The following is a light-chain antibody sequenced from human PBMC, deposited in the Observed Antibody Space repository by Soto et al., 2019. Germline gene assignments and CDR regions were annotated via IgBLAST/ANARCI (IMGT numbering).Light chain of an antibody. Sequence: QAVVTQPPSVSGAPGQKVTISCTRSSSNIGAAYDVHWYQHLPGTAPKLLIYGNNNRPSGVPDRFSGSKSGTSASLAITGLQAEDEADYSCQSYDSSLSGWVFGGGTKVTVL. CDR2: GNN. J-gene: IGLJ3*02. CDR1: SSNIGAAYD. V-gene: IGLV1-40*01. CDR3: QSYDSSLSGWV.